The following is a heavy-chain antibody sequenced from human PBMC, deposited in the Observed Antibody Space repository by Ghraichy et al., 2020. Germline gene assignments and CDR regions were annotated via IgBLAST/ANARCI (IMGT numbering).Heavy chain of an antibody. V-gene: IGHV3-66*01. CDR1: GFTVSSNY. D-gene: IGHD4-11*01. J-gene: IGHJ3*02. CDR3: AREGLDYGNKNAFDI. Sequence: GGSLRLSCAASGFTVSSNYMSWVRQAPGKGLEWVSVIYSGGSTYYADSVKGRFTISRDNSKNTLYLQMNSLRAEDTAVYYCAREGLDYGNKNAFDIWGQGTMVTVSS. CDR2: IYSGGST.